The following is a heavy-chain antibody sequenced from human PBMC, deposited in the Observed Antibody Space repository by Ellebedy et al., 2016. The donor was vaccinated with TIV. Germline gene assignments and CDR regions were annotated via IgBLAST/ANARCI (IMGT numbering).Heavy chain of an antibody. CDR3: ARGRRSHDSSAYYLDY. CDR2: IYYSGST. J-gene: IGHJ4*02. CDR1: GGSISSSSYY. V-gene: IGHV4-39*01. Sequence: SETLSLXCTVSGGSISSSSYYWGWLRQPPGKGLEWIGSIYYSGSTYYNPSLKSRVTISVDTSKNQFSLKLSSVTAADMGAYYCARGRRSHDSSAYYLDYWGRGTQVTVSS. D-gene: IGHD3-22*01.